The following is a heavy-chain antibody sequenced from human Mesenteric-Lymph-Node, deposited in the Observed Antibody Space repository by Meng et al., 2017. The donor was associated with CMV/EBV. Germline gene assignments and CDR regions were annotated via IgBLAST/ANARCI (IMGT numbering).Heavy chain of an antibody. Sequence: GGSLRLSCTGPGFTFSDYGMNWVRQAPGKGLEWVSYITTTSSTIYYADSVKGRFTISRDNAKNSLFLQMNSLRAEDTAVYYCARGTGEPGMDYWGQGALVTVSS. CDR1: GFTFSDYG. J-gene: IGHJ4*02. V-gene: IGHV3-48*04. CDR3: ARGTGEPGMDY. D-gene: IGHD1-1*01. CDR2: ITTTSSTI.